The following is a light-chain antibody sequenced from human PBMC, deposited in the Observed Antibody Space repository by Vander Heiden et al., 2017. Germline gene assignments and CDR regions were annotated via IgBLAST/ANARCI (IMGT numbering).Light chain of an antibody. CDR2: DVN. J-gene: IGLJ2*01. CDR1: SGDIGAYNT. Sequence: ALNQPPAAAGAPGQSVTISCAGPSGDIGAYNTVSWLQHHPGKAPKLVIYDVNKRPSGVPGRFSASKSGNTASLTVSGLQDDDEADYYCTSYAGNNNLVFGGGTTLTV. CDR3: TSYAGNNNLV. V-gene: IGLV2-8*01.